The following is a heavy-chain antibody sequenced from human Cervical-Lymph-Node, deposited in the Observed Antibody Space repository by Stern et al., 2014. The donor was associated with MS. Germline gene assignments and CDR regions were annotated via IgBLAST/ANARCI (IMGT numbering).Heavy chain of an antibody. CDR2: IYWDDSK. CDR3: ATHAPGVVPAALDY. V-gene: IGHV2-5*02. CDR1: GFSLSTSGVG. D-gene: IGHD2-2*01. J-gene: IGHJ4*02. Sequence: ESGPTLVKPTQTLTLTCTFSGFSLSTSGVGVGWIRQPPGTALAWLAFIYWDDSKRYSPSLKNRLTITKDTSKNQVVLTMNNRDPVDTATFYCATHAPGVVPAALDYWGQGTLVTVS.